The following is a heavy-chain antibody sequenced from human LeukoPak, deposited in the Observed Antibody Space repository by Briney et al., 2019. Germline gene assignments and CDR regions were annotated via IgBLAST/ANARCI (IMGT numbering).Heavy chain of an antibody. CDR3: AIMDDSSGYTVGFDY. J-gene: IGHJ4*02. V-gene: IGHV5-51*01. D-gene: IGHD3-22*01. Sequence: GESLKISCKGSGYSFTSYWIGWVRQMPGKGLEWMGIIYPGDSDTRYSPSFQGQVTISASKSISTAYLQWSSLKASDTAMYYCAIMDDSSGYTVGFDYWGQGTLVTVSS. CDR1: GYSFTSYW. CDR2: IYPGDSDT.